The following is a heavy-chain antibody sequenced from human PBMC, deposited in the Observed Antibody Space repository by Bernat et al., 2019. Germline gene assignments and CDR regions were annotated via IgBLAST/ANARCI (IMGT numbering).Heavy chain of an antibody. Sequence: QLQLQESGPGLVKPSETLSLTCTVSGGSISSSSHYWGWIRQPPGKGLEWIGSIRYGGSTFYNPSLKSRVTISVDTSKNQFSLNMGSVTAADTAVYYCARHPLTGNRVWYFDLWGRGTLVTVSS. CDR3: ARHPLTGNRVWYFDL. CDR1: GGSISSSSHY. CDR2: IRYGGST. J-gene: IGHJ2*01. D-gene: IGHD7-27*01. V-gene: IGHV4-39*01.